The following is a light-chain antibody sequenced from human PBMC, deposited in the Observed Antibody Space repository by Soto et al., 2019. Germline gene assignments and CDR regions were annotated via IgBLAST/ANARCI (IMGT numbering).Light chain of an antibody. CDR3: QQYGGSRWT. V-gene: IGKV3-20*01. CDR1: QTVASNY. J-gene: IGKJ1*01. CDR2: GTS. Sequence: ESVLTQSPGTMSLSPGERATLSCRASQTVASNYFAWYQQRPGQAPRLLIYGTSSRATGIPDRFSGSGSGTDFTLTISRLDPEDFAVYYCQQYGGSRWTFGQGTKVDIK.